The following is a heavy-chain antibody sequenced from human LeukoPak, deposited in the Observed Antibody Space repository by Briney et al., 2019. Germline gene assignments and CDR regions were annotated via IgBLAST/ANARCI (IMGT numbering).Heavy chain of an antibody. CDR3: AKEGYDGSYFRLDL. Sequence: GASVKVSCKASGYTFSAQYIHWVRQAPGQGLEWMGWINPKSGDTNYAQKFQVRVTMTRDTSISTAYMELSRLRSDDTAVYYCAKEGYDGSYFRLDLWGQGTLVTVSS. CDR1: GYTFSAQY. V-gene: IGHV1-2*02. J-gene: IGHJ5*02. CDR2: INPKSGDT. D-gene: IGHD1-26*01.